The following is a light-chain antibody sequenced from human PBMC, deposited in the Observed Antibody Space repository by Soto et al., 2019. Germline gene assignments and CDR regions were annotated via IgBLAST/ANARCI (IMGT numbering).Light chain of an antibody. J-gene: IGKJ5*01. Sequence: ENVLTQSPGTLSLSPGERATLSCRASQSVSTNSAWYQQKPGQAPGLLIHGASSRATGIPDRISGSGSGTDFTLTISRLEPEDFAVYCCQQYGSSPITFGQGPRLAIK. CDR2: GAS. CDR3: QQYGSSPIT. CDR1: QSVSTN. V-gene: IGKV3-20*01.